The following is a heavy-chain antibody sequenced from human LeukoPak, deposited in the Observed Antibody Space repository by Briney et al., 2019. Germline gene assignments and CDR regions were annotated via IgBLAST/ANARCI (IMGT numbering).Heavy chain of an antibody. CDR3: ARSLSLYSYGYYFDY. CDR1: GFTFSSYA. CDR2: ISYDGSSK. J-gene: IGHJ4*02. Sequence: GRSLRLSCAASGFTFSSYAMHWVRQAPGKGLEWVAVISYDGSSKYYADSVKGRFTISRDNSKNTLYLQMNSLRAEDTAVYYCARSLSLYSYGYYFDYWGQGTLVTVSS. D-gene: IGHD5-18*01. V-gene: IGHV3-30*04.